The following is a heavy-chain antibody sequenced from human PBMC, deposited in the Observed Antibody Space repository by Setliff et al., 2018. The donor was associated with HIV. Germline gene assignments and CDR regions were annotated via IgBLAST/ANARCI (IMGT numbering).Heavy chain of an antibody. D-gene: IGHD6-13*01. Sequence: GGSLRLSCAASGFTFIDSNINWVRQAPGKGLEWVSSISSHTGTYIFYANSVKGRFTISRDNARNSVYLHMNSLRPEDTAVYYCARESCSSWYNVVCGMDVWGQGTTVTVSS. CDR2: ISSHTGTYI. J-gene: IGHJ6*02. V-gene: IGHV3-21*01. CDR1: GFTFIDSN. CDR3: ARESCSSWYNVVCGMDV.